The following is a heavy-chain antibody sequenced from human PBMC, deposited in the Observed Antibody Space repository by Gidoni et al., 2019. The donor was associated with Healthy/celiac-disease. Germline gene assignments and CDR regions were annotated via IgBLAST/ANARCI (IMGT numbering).Heavy chain of an antibody. J-gene: IGHJ4*02. V-gene: IGHV1-69*01. Sequence: QVQLVQSGAEVKKPGSSVKVSCKASGGTFSSYAISWVRQAPGQGLEWMGGIIPIFGTANYAQKFQGRVTITADESTSTAYMELSSLRSEDTAVYYCAREPRGYSSGYYLTGNYFDYWGQGTLVTVSS. D-gene: IGHD3-22*01. CDR3: AREPRGYSSGYYLTGNYFDY. CDR2: IIPIFGTA. CDR1: GGTFSSYA.